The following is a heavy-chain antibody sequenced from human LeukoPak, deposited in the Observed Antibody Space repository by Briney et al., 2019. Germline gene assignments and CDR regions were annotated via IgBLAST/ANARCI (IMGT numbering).Heavy chain of an antibody. D-gene: IGHD3-10*01. V-gene: IGHV4-59*01. CDR3: ARDITYYYGSGSYCKGGYYYYGMDV. CDR2: IYYSGST. Sequence: SETLSLTCTVSGGSISSYYWSWIRQPPGKGLEWIGYIYYSGSTNYNPSLESRVTISVDTSKNQFSLKLSSVTAADTAVYYCARDITYYYGSGSYCKGGYYYYGMDVWGQGTTVTVSS. CDR1: GGSISSYY. J-gene: IGHJ6*02.